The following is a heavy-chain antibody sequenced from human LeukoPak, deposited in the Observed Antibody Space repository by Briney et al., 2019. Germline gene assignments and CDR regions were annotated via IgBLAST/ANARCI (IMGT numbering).Heavy chain of an antibody. CDR3: ARKSEVITPFDY. Sequence: GESLRISCKGSGYSFNSYWISWVRQMPGKGLEWMGRIDPSDSYTNYSPSFQGHVTISADKSISTAYLHWSSLEASDTAMYYCARKSEVITPFDYWGQGSLVTVSS. CDR1: GYSFNSYW. J-gene: IGHJ4*02. CDR2: IDPSDSYT. D-gene: IGHD3-22*01. V-gene: IGHV5-10-1*01.